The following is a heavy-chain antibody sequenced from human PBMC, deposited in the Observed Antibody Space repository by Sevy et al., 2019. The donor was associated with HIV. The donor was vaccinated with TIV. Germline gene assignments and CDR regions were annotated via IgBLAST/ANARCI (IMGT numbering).Heavy chain of an antibody. CDR2: LNPGNGNT. CDR1: GYTFNTFT. Sequence: ASVKVSCKASGYTFNTFTIHWLRQAPGQSLVWMGWLNPGNGNTKSAQHFRGRVTITRDTSARTAYLELTGLTSEDTAAYFCARDPYARRVFDYWGQGTLVTLSS. CDR3: ARDPYARRVFDY. D-gene: IGHD3-16*01. J-gene: IGHJ4*02. V-gene: IGHV1-3*01.